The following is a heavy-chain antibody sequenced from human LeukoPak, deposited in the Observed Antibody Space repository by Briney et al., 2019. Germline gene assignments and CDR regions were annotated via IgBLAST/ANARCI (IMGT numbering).Heavy chain of an antibody. J-gene: IGHJ4*02. V-gene: IGHV4-30-2*01. CDR1: GGSISSGGYY. CDR3: ARAMVTGTTFDY. Sequence: PSETLSLTCTVSGGSISSGGYYWSWIRQPPGKGLEWIGYIYHSGSTYYNPSLKSRVTISVDRSKNQFSLKLSSVTAADTAVYYCARAMVTGTTFDYWGQGTLVTVSS. D-gene: IGHD1-14*01. CDR2: IYHSGST.